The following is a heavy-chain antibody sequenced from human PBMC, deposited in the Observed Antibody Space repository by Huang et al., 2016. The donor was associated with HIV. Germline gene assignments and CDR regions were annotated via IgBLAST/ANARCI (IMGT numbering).Heavy chain of an antibody. V-gene: IGHV3-30-3*01. D-gene: IGHD6-19*01. J-gene: IGHJ6*03. CDR1: GFTFSNYA. CDR2: ISYDGSNK. CDR3: ARRAVAGIYYYYYMDV. Sequence: QVQLVESGGGVVQPGRSLRLSCAACGFTFSNYAMLWVRQATGKGLEWVAVISYDGSNKYYTDSVKGRFTISRDNSKNALYLQRNSLRAEDTAVYYCARRAVAGIYYYYYMDVWGKGTTVTVSS.